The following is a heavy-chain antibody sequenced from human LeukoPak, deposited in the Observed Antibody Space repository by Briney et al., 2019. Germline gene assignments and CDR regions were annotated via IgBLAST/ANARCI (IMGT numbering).Heavy chain of an antibody. Sequence: PGGSLRLSCAASGFAFSDYYMTWIRQAPGKGPEWVSFISSSGGAIYYADSVKGRFTMSRDNAKNSLYLQMNSLRVEDTAVYYCARKRPNYLDYWGQGTLVTVSS. CDR3: ARKRPNYLDY. J-gene: IGHJ4*02. CDR2: ISSSGGAI. CDR1: GFAFSDYY. V-gene: IGHV3-11*04.